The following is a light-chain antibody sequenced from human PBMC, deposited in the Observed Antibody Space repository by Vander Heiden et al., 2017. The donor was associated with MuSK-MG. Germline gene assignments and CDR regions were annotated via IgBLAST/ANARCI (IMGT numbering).Light chain of an antibody. CDR1: SSHVGGYSY. J-gene: IGLJ3*02. Sequence: QSALAQAACVAGSPGQAITISCTGTSSHVGGYSYVSWYQQHPGNSPKLMIFDVSHRPSVVSNRFSGSRSGNTASLTISGLQAEDEAFYYCSSYTDINTLLFGGGTKLTVL. CDR2: DVS. CDR3: SSYTDINTLL. V-gene: IGLV2-14*03.